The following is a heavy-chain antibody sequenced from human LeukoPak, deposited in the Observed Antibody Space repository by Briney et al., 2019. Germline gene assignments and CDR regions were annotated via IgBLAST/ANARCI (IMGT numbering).Heavy chain of an antibody. CDR2: IYYSGTT. D-gene: IGHD4-17*01. CDR3: TRDYGHYPTPPT. V-gene: IGHV4-39*07. CDR1: GGSISSSSYY. Sequence: SETLSLTCTVSGGSISSSSYYWGWIRQPPGKGLEWIGSIYYSGTTYYNPSLKSRVTISVDTSKNQFSLNLSSVTAADTAVYYCTRDYGHYPTPPTWGQGTLVTVSS. J-gene: IGHJ5*02.